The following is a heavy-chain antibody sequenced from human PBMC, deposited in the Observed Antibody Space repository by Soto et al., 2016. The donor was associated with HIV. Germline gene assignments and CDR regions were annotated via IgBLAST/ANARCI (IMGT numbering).Heavy chain of an antibody. CDR3: ARGSLVDTAMVNPWD. J-gene: IGHJ4*02. CDR2: MNPNSGNT. CDR1: GYTFTTYD. V-gene: IGHV1-8*03. D-gene: IGHD5-18*01. Sequence: QVQLVQSGAEVKKPGASVKVSCKASGYTFTTYDINWVRQATGQGLEWMGWMNPNSGNTGYAQKFQGRVTITRDTSISTAYMELSRLTSDDTAVYYCARGSLVDTAMVNPWDWGQGTLLTVSS.